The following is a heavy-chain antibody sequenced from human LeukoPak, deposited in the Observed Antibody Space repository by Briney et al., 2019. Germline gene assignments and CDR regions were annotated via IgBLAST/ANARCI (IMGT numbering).Heavy chain of an antibody. CDR2: ISWNSGSI. D-gene: IGHD3-10*01. V-gene: IGHV3-9*01. J-gene: IGHJ4*02. Sequence: GGSLRLSCAASGFTFDDYAMRWVRQAPGKGLEWVSGISWNSGSIDYADSVKGRFTISRDNAKNSLYLQMNSLRAEDTALYYCAKGTYGSGSYYNAFDYWGQGTLVTVSS. CDR1: GFTFDDYA. CDR3: AKGTYGSGSYYNAFDY.